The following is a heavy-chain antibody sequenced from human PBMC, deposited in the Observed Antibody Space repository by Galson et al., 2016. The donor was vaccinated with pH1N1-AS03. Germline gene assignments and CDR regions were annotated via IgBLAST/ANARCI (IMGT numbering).Heavy chain of an antibody. CDR3: ARGAPGDFGY. CDR1: GVSIRGYY. Sequence: SETLSLTCRVAGVSIRGYYWNWIRQTPGGGLEWIGYIYNSGSTDFNPSLKSRVTMSMDTSKNQFTLKLSSVSAADTAVYYCARGAPGDFGYWGQGTLVTVSS. CDR2: IYNSGST. V-gene: IGHV4-59*01. D-gene: IGHD2-8*02. J-gene: IGHJ4*02.